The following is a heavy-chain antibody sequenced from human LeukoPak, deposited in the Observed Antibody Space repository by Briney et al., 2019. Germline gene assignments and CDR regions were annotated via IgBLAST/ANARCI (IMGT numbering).Heavy chain of an antibody. D-gene: IGHD3-16*01. CDR3: AKVKRRGEFDY. CDR1: GFTFDDYA. V-gene: IGHV3-9*01. J-gene: IGHJ4*02. CDR2: ISWNSGSI. Sequence: GGSLRLSCAASGFTFDDYAMHWVRQAPGKGLEWVSGISWNSGSIGYADSVKGRFTISRDNAKNSLYLQMNSLRAEDTALYYCAKVKRRGEFDYWGQGTLVTVSS.